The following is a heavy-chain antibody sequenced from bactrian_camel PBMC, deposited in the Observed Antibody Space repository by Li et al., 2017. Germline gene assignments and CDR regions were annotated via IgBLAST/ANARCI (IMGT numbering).Heavy chain of an antibody. CDR1: GNPYRTNC. Sequence: QVQLVESGGGSVQAGGSLRLSCVASGNPYRTNCLGWFRQAPGKEREGVASIYTGNEHTYYADAVKGRFTITQDSARDTVTLQMTSLKPDDTAMYYCAADPGRAYWGCSSSALRALLEFTGKGTQVTVS. V-gene: IGHV3S54*01. J-gene: IGHJ4*01. D-gene: IGHD2*01. CDR2: IYTGNEHT.